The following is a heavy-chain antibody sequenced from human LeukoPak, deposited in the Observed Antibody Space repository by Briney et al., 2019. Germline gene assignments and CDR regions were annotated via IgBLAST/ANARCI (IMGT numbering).Heavy chain of an antibody. CDR2: IIPILGIA. D-gene: IGHD3-10*01. V-gene: IGHV1-69*04. J-gene: IGHJ6*02. CDR3: ARGKPPGGLYYYGMDV. CDR1: GGTFSSYA. Sequence: ASVKVSCKASGGTFSSYAISWVRQAPGQGLEWMGRIIPILGIANYAQKFQGRVTMTRNTSISTAYMELSSLRSEDTAVYYCARGKPPGGLYYYGMDVWGQGTTVTVSS.